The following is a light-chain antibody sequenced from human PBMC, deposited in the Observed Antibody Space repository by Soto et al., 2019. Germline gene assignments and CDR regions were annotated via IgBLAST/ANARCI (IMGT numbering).Light chain of an antibody. CDR3: QHYVSWPRT. CDR1: QSVSSN. J-gene: IGKJ1*01. V-gene: IGKV3-15*01. Sequence: EIVMTQSPATLSVSPGERATLSCRASQSVSSNFAWYQQKPGQAPRLLIYDASTRATGIPARFSGSGSGTEFTLTIRSLQSEDFAVYYCQHYVSWPRTFGQGTHVEIK. CDR2: DAS.